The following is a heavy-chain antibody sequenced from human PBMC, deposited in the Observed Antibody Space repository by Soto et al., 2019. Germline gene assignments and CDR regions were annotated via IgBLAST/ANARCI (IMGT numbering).Heavy chain of an antibody. Sequence: GGSLRLSCAASGFIFSSFPMHWVRQAPGKGLEWVAVVSKDGSDKHYADSVKDRFTISRDNSENTLHLQMNSLRPEDTGVYYCARSYCGDNCALDYWGQGTPGTVSS. V-gene: IGHV3-30-3*01. CDR3: ARSYCGDNCALDY. CDR1: GFIFSSFP. J-gene: IGHJ4*02. D-gene: IGHD2-21*02. CDR2: VSKDGSDK.